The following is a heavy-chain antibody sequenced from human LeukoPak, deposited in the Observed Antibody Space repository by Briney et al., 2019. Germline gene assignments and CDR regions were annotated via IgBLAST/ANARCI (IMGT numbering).Heavy chain of an antibody. CDR3: ATLPPLVPAGPADAFDI. CDR2: IDPEDGET. CDR1: GYTLTELS. D-gene: IGHD2-2*01. V-gene: IGHV1-24*01. Sequence: GSVRVSCKVSGYTLTELSMHWVRQAPGKGLEWMGGIDPEDGETIYAQKFQGRVTMTEDTSTDTAYMELSSLRSEDTAVYYCATLPPLVPAGPADAFDIWGQGTMVTVSS. J-gene: IGHJ3*02.